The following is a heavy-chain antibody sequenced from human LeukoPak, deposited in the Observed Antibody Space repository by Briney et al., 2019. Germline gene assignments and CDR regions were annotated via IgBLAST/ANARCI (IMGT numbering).Heavy chain of an antibody. Sequence: ASVKVSCKVSGYTLTELSMHWVRQAPGKGLEWMGGFDPEDGETIYAQKFQGRVTMTEDTSTDTAYMELSSLRSEDTAVYYCATAPLRFLEWSFDYWGQGTLVTVSS. V-gene: IGHV1-24*01. CDR3: ATAPLRFLEWSFDY. J-gene: IGHJ4*02. CDR1: GYTLTELS. CDR2: FDPEDGET. D-gene: IGHD3-3*01.